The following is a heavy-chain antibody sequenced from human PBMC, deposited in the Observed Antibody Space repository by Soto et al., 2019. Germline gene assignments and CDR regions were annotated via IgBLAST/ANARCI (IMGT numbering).Heavy chain of an antibody. D-gene: IGHD2-21*02. V-gene: IGHV1-46*02. CDR3: ARGGHIAVVTASFDY. CDR1: GYTFHTYY. J-gene: IGHJ4*02. Sequence: QVQLVQSGAEVRKPGASVKVSCKPSGYTFHTYYLHWLRHAPGQALEWMGVIHPSGGGTTYAQKFLGRVTVTRDTSTTTVFMELSSLRSDDTAVYYCARGGHIAVVTASFDYWGQGTLVTVSS. CDR2: IHPSGGGT.